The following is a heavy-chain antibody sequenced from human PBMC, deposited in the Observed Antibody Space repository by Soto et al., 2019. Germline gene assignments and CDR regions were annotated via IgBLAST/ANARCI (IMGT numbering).Heavy chain of an antibody. CDR2: IKQDGSEK. J-gene: IGHJ6*03. Sequence: GGSLRLSCAASGFTFSSYWMSWVRQAPGKGLEWVANIKQDGSEKYYEDSVKGRFTISRDNAKNSLYLQMNSLRAEDTAVCYCASYAGEIYYYYYMDVWGKGTTVTVSS. D-gene: IGHD7-27*01. CDR3: ASYAGEIYYYYYMDV. V-gene: IGHV3-7*03. CDR1: GFTFSSYW.